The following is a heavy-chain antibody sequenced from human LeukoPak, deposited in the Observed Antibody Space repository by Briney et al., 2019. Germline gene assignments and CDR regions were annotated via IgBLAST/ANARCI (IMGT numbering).Heavy chain of an antibody. CDR2: ISYDGSNK. V-gene: IGHV3-30-3*01. J-gene: IGHJ4*02. CDR3: ARARGIQPWLVDY. CDR1: GFTFSSYA. D-gene: IGHD5-18*01. Sequence: PGRSLRLSCAASGFTFSSYAMHWVRQAPGKGLEWVAVISYDGSNKYYADSVKGRFTISRDNSKNTLYLQMNSLRAEDTAVYYCARARGIQPWLVDYWGQGTLVTVSP.